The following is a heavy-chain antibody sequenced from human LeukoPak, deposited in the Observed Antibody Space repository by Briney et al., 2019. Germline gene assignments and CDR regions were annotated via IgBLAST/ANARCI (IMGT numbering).Heavy chain of an antibody. J-gene: IGHJ4*02. D-gene: IGHD3-10*01. CDR3: ARGRWFGELLADY. CDR2: IWYDGSNK. V-gene: IGHV3-33*01. CDR1: GFTSSSYG. Sequence: AGGSLRLSCAAYGFTSSSYGMHWVRQAPGKGLEWVAVIWYDGSNKYYVDSVKGRFTISRDNSKNTLYLQMNSLRAEDASVYYCARGRWFGELLADYWGRGTLVTVSS.